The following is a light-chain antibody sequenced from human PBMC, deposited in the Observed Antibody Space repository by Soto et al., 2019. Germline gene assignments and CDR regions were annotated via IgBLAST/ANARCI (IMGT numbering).Light chain of an antibody. V-gene: IGKV1-39*01. CDR3: QQSYSTLPFT. J-gene: IGKJ3*01. Sequence: DILMTQSPSSLSASVGDRVTITCRASQSISSYLNWYQQKPGKAPKLLIYAASSLQSGVPSRFSGSGSGTDFTLTISSLQPEDFATYYCQQSYSTLPFTFGPGTKVDIK. CDR2: AAS. CDR1: QSISSY.